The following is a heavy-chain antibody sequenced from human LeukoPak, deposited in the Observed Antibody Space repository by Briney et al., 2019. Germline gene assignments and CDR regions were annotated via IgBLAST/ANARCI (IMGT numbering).Heavy chain of an antibody. CDR2: ISWNSGSI. D-gene: IGHD1-26*01. V-gene: IGHV3-9*01. Sequence: GGSLRLSCAASGFTFDDYAMHWVRQAPGKGLEWVSGISWNSGSIGYADSVKGRFTISRDNAKNSLYLQMNSLRAEDTALYYCPKGLAGATDDAFDIWGQGTMVTVSS. CDR3: PKGLAGATDDAFDI. J-gene: IGHJ3*02. CDR1: GFTFDDYA.